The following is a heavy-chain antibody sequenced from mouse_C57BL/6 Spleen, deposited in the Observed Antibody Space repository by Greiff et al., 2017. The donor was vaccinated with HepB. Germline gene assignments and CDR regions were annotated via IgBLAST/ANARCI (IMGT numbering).Heavy chain of an antibody. CDR3: ARSGLPGTLYAMDY. V-gene: IGHV1-20*01. J-gene: IGHJ4*01. D-gene: IGHD4-1*01. CDR1: GYSFTGYF. Sequence: EVKLMESGPELVKPGDSVKISCKASGYSFTGYFMNWVMQSHGKSLEWIGRINPYNGDTFYNQKFKGKATLTVDKSSSTAHMELRSLTSEDSAVYYCARSGLPGTLYAMDYWGQGTSVTVSS. CDR2: INPYNGDT.